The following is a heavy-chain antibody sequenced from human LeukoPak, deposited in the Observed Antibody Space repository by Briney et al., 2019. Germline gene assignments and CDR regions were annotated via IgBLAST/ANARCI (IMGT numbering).Heavy chain of an antibody. J-gene: IGHJ4*02. CDR3: AKGGCSSTSCYVKGDFDY. V-gene: IGHV3-30*18. Sequence: GGSLRLSCAASGFTFSGYGMHWVRQAPGKGLEWVAVISYDGSNKYYADSVKGRFTISRDNSKNTLYLQMNSLRAEDTAVYYCAKGGCSSTSCYVKGDFDYWGQGTLVTVSS. D-gene: IGHD2-2*01. CDR2: ISYDGSNK. CDR1: GFTFSGYG.